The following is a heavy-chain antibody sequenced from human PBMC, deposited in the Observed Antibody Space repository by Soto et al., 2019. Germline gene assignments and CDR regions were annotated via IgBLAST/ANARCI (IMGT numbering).Heavy chain of an antibody. CDR1: GGSISSYY. CDR2: IYYSGST. V-gene: IGHV4-59*01. D-gene: IGHD3-22*01. J-gene: IGHJ3*02. CDR3: ARDLGPTYYYDSRGAFDI. Sequence: QVQLQESGPGLVKPSETLSLTCTVSGGSISSYYWSWIRQPPGKGLEWIGYIYYSGSTNYNPSLKSRVTISVDTSKNHFSLKLSSVTAADTAVYYCARDLGPTYYYDSRGAFDIWGQGTMVTVSS.